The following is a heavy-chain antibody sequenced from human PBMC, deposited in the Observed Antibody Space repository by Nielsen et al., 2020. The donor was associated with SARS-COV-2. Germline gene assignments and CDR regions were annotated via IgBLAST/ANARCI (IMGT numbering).Heavy chain of an antibody. CDR3: ARSYYDSSVIREKKRGASADY. CDR2: INSDGSST. CDR1: GFTFSSYW. Sequence: GGSLRLSCAASGFTFSSYWMHWVRQAPGKGLVWVSRINSDGSSTSYADSVKGRFTISRDNATNTLYLQMNSLRAEDTAVYYCARSYYDSSVIREKKRGASADYWGQGTLVTVSS. V-gene: IGHV3-74*01. J-gene: IGHJ4*02. D-gene: IGHD3-22*01.